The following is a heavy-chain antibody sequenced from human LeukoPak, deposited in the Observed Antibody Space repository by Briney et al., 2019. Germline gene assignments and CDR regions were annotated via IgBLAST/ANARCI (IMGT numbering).Heavy chain of an antibody. Sequence: GGSLRLSCAASGFTFSIYWMHWVRQAPGKGLVWVSRINSDGSSTSYADSVKGRFTISRDNAKNTLYLQMNSLRAEDTAVYYCARDEDWSGYYGAFYIWGQGTMVTVSS. CDR3: ARDEDWSGYYGAFYI. CDR1: GFTFSIYW. J-gene: IGHJ3*02. V-gene: IGHV3-74*01. D-gene: IGHD3-3*01. CDR2: INSDGSST.